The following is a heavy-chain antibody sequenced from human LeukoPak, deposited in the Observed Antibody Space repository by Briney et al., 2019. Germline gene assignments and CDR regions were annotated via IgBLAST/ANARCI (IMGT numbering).Heavy chain of an antibody. V-gene: IGHV4-34*01. Sequence: SETLSLTCAVYGGSFSGYYWSWIRQPPGKGLEWIGEINHSGSTNYNPSLKSRVTMSVDTSKNQFSLKLSSVTAADTAVYYCARQPLSYFDYWGQGTLVTVSS. CDR3: ARQPLSYFDY. CDR2: INHSGST. J-gene: IGHJ4*02. CDR1: GGSFSGYY.